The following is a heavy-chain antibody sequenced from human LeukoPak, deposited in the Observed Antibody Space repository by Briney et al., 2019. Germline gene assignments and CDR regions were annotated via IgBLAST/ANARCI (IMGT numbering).Heavy chain of an antibody. CDR2: IYTSGST. D-gene: IGHD3-3*01. CDR3: ARDLRDIDFWSGYSPTYYYYGMDV. J-gene: IGHJ6*02. Sequence: SETLSLTCTVSGGSISSYYWSWIRQPAGKGLEWIGRIYTSGSTNYNPSLKSRVTMSVDTSKNQFSLKLSSVTAADTAVHYCARDLRDIDFWSGYSPTYYYYGMDVWGQGTTVTVSS. V-gene: IGHV4-4*07. CDR1: GGSISSYY.